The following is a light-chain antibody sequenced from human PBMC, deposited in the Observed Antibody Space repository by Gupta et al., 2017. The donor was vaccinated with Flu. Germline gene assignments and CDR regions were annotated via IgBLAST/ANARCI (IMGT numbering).Light chain of an antibody. J-gene: IGKJ2*01. V-gene: IGKV2-28*01. CDR1: QSLLHSNGYTY. CDR3: MQALQTPRT. Sequence: ISCRSSQSLLHSNGYTYLDWYLQKPGQSPQLLIYLGSNRASGVPDRFSGSGSGTDFTLKISRVEAEDVGVYYCMQALQTPRTFGQGTNLEIK. CDR2: LGS.